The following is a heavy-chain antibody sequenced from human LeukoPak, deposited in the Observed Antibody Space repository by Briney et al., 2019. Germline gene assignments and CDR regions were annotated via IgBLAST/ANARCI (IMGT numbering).Heavy chain of an antibody. J-gene: IGHJ3*02. CDR2: IIPIFGTA. D-gene: IGHD2-21*02. CDR1: GGTFSSYA. Sequence: EASVKVSCKASGGTFSSYAISWVRQAPGQGLEWMGGIIPIFGTANYAQKFQGRVTITADESTSTAYMELSSLRSEDTAVYYCATRSDLAYCGGDCYSAYDAFDIWGQGTMVTVSS. V-gene: IGHV1-69*13. CDR3: ATRSDLAYCGGDCYSAYDAFDI.